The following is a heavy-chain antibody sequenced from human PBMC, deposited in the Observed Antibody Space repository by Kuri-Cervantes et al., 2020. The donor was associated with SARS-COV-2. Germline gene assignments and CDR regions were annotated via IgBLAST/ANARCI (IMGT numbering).Heavy chain of an antibody. CDR1: GFTFSSYG. CDR3: VKGLYSSSYYGLDH. Sequence: GGSLRLSCAASGFTFSSYGMHWARQAPGKGLEWVAVSSYDGSNKYYADSVTGRFTISRDNSKDTLFLQMNSLRAEDTAMYHCVKGLYSSSYYGLDHWGLGTPVTVSS. CDR2: SSYDGSNK. J-gene: IGHJ4*02. D-gene: IGHD6-13*01. V-gene: IGHV3-30*18.